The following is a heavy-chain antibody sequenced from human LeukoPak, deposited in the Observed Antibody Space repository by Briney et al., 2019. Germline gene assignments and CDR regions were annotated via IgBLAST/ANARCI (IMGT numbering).Heavy chain of an antibody. CDR2: IIPIFGTA. J-gene: IGHJ4*02. CDR3: ARGRWLQSGVAD. Sequence: ASVKVSCKASGYIFTSYYIHWVRQAPGQGLEWMGGIIPIFGTANYAQKFQGRVTITTDESTSTAYMELSSLRSEDTAVYYCARGRWLQSGVADWGQGTLVTVSS. D-gene: IGHD5-24*01. CDR1: GYIFTSYY. V-gene: IGHV1-69*05.